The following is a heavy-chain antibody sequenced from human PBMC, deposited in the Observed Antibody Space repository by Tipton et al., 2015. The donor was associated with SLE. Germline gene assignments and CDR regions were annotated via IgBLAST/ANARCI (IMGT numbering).Heavy chain of an antibody. CDR2: ITSSGSYI. CDR3: ARSYYYDSRGLGAFDI. CDR1: GFTFSSYT. V-gene: IGHV3-21*01. Sequence: GSLRLSCAASGFTFSSYTMNWVRQAPGKGLEWVSSITSSGSYIYYADSVKGQFTISRDNAKNSLYLQMNSLRVEDTAVYYCARSYYYDSRGLGAFDIWGQGTMVTVSS. D-gene: IGHD3-22*01. J-gene: IGHJ3*02.